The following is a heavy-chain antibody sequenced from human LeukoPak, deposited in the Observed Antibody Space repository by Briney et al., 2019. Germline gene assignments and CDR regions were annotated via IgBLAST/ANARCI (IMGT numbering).Heavy chain of an antibody. CDR1: GYTFTSYA. V-gene: IGHV7-4-1*02. Sequence: ASVKVSCKASGYTFTSYAMNWVRQAPGQGLEWMGWINTNTGNPTYAQGFTGRFVFSLDTSVSTAYLQISSLKAEDTAVYYCARAVFYYDSSGYYNPTYNRFDPWGQGTLVTVSS. CDR2: INTNTGNP. CDR3: ARAVFYYDSSGYYNPTYNRFDP. D-gene: IGHD3-22*01. J-gene: IGHJ5*02.